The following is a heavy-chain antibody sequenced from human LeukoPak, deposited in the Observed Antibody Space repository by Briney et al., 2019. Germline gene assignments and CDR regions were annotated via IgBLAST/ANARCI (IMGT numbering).Heavy chain of an antibody. CDR3: ARGGRYYDSSGYLGY. D-gene: IGHD3-22*01. V-gene: IGHV1-69*13. CDR1: GGTFSSYA. J-gene: IGHJ4*02. CDR2: IIPIFGTA. Sequence: SVKVSCKASGGTFSSYAISWVRQAPGQGLEWMGGIIPIFGTANYAQKFQGRVTITADESTSTAYMELSSLRSEDTAMYYCARGGRYYDSSGYLGYWGQGTLVTVSS.